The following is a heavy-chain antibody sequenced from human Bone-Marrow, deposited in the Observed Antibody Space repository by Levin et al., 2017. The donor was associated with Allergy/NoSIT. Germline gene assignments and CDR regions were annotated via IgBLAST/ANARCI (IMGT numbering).Heavy chain of an antibody. V-gene: IGHV3-53*01. CDR3: AREKDAIIGGGFDF. D-gene: IGHD2-21*01. CDR1: GFSVSKNY. Sequence: PGESLKISCAASGFSVSKNYMSWVRQAPGKGLEWVSVIYSGGSTYYADSVKGRFSISRDKTKNTVFLQMNSLRAEDTAMYYCAREKDAIIGGGFDFWGQGTMVTVSS. CDR2: IYSGGST. J-gene: IGHJ3*01.